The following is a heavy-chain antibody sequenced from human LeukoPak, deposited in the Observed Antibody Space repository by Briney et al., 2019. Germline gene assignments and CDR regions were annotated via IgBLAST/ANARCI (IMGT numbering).Heavy chain of an antibody. CDR2: ISGSGGST. V-gene: IGHV3-23*01. D-gene: IGHD3-22*01. J-gene: IGHJ4*02. CDR1: GFTFSSYA. Sequence: PGGSLRLSCAASGFTFSSYAMSWVRQAPGKGLEWVSTISGSGGSTYYADSVKGRFTISRDNSKNTLYLQMNSLRAEDTAVYYCAKGLIANGYYFEYWGQGSLFTVSS. CDR3: AKGLIANGYYFEY.